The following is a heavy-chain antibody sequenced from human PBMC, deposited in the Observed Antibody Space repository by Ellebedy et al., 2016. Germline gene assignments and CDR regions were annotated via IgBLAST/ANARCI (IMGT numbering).Heavy chain of an antibody. V-gene: IGHV3-30*18. CDR2: TSYDGSNK. Sequence: GESLKISCAASGFTFSSSGMHWVRQAPGKGLEWVSVTSYDGSNKYYADSVKGRFTISRDNSKNTLYLQMNSLRAEDTAVYYCAKDMGVGYYYGMDVWGQGTTVTVSS. J-gene: IGHJ6*02. D-gene: IGHD3-3*01. CDR1: GFTFSSSG. CDR3: AKDMGVGYYYGMDV.